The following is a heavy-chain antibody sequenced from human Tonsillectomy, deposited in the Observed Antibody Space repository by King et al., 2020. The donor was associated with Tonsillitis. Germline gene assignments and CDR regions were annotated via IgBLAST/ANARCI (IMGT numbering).Heavy chain of an antibody. J-gene: IGHJ4*02. V-gene: IGHV4-34*01. Sequence: VQLPQWGAGLLKPSETLSLTCAVDGASFSGYYWTWIRQPPGKGLEWIGETNESGDTNYKPSLMSRVTISLDTSKNQVSVKLNSGTAADTAVYYCARGFVWGSYRFRSFHYWGQGSLVTVSS. CDR3: ARGFVWGSYRFRSFHY. CDR2: TNESGDT. D-gene: IGHD3-16*02. CDR1: GASFSGYY.